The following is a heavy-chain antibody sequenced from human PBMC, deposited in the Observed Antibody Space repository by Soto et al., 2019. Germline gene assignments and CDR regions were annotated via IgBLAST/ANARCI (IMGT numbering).Heavy chain of an antibody. CDR3: AREYTAWPLAYGLDV. D-gene: IGHD2-2*02. Sequence: WSLRLSCVGSGFTFSTYIINWVRQAPGKWLEWVSSISSRSDIYYADSVKGRFTISRDNAKNSVSLQMNSLRAEDTAVYYCAREYTAWPLAYGLDVWGQGTTVTVSS. CDR2: ISSRSDI. J-gene: IGHJ6*02. V-gene: IGHV3-21*01. CDR1: GFTFSTYI.